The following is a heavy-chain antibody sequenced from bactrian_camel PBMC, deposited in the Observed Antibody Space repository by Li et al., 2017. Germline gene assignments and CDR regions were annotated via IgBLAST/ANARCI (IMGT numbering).Heavy chain of an antibody. CDR1: GYTISRYC. CDR3: AARDGYCWGGGTFGTLSIRTYAY. D-gene: IGHD3*01. J-gene: IGHJ4*01. CDR2: IGSDGRT. Sequence: HVQLVESGGGSVQAGGSLRLSCATSGYTISRYCMGWFRQAPGKEREGVAFIGSDGRTNYRDSVKGRFTISQDNAKATLYLQMNSLKPEDTAMYYCAARDGYCWGGGTFGTLSIRTYAYWGQGTQVTVS. V-gene: IGHV3S55*01.